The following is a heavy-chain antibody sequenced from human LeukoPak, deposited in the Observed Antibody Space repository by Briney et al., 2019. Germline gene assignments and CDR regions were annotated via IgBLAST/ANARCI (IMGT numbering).Heavy chain of an antibody. CDR3: ARDHGNYYDSSGKHYYYYGMDV. CDR2: ISAYNGNT. CDR1: GYIFTSYG. V-gene: IGHV1-18*01. Sequence: GASVKVSCKASGYIFTSYGISWVRQAPGQGLEWMGWISAYNGNTNYAQKLQGRVTMTTDTSTSTAYMELRSLRSDDTAVYYCARDHGNYYDSSGKHYYYYGMDVWGQGTTVTVSS. J-gene: IGHJ6*02. D-gene: IGHD3-22*01.